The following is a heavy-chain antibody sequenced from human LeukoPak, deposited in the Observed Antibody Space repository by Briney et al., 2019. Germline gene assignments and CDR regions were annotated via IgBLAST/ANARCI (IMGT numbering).Heavy chain of an antibody. CDR2: IYHSGST. D-gene: IGHD3-9*01. V-gene: IGHV4-39*07. J-gene: IGHJ3*02. CDR1: GGSISSSSYY. Sequence: SETLSLTCTVSGGSISSSSYYWGWIRQPPGKGLEWIGSIYHSGSTYYNPSLKSRVTISVDTSKNQFSLKLSSVTAADTAVYYCARVRRITIFPDAFDIWGQGTMVTVSS. CDR3: ARVRRITIFPDAFDI.